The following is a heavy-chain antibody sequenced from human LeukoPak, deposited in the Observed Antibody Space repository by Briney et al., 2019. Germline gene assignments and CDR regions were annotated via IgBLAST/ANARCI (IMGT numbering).Heavy chain of an antibody. CDR1: GYGFTSYW. CDR3: ARPQYDFWSGYYRGPPDY. Sequence: GESLKISCKGSGYGFTSYWIGWLRQMPGKGLEWMGIIYPGDYGTSYSPSFQGQVTISADKSISTAYLQWSSLKASDTAMYYCARPQYDFWSGYYRGPPDYWGQGTLVTVSS. CDR2: IYPGDYGT. V-gene: IGHV5-51*01. D-gene: IGHD3-3*01. J-gene: IGHJ4*02.